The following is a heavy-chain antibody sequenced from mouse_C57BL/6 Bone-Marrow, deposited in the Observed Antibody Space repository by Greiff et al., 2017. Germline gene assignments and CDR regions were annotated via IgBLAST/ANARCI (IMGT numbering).Heavy chain of an antibody. CDR3: ARRHYYGTLFAY. CDR1: GFTFSSYT. V-gene: IGHV5-9*01. CDR2: ISGGGGNT. Sequence: EVQLVESGGGLVKPGGSLKLSCAASGFTFSSYTMSWVRQTPEKRLVWVATISGGGGNTYYPDSVKGRFTIARDNAKNTLSLQMSSLRSEDTALYYCARRHYYGTLFAYWGQGTMVTVSA. J-gene: IGHJ3*01. D-gene: IGHD1-1*01.